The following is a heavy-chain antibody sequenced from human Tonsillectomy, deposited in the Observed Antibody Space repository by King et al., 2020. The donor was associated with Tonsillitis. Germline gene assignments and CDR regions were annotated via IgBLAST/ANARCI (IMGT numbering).Heavy chain of an antibody. Sequence: VQLVESGGGLVQPGGSLRLSCAASGFTFSSYAMSWVRQAPGXGLEWFSAXSGSGGSTYYADXVKGRFTXXRDNSXXTXYLQMNXLRAEDTVVYDCVXYGXXRSXSXYYYGMDVWGQGXXXTVXS. J-gene: IGHJ6*02. CDR2: XSGSGGST. CDR1: GFTFSSYA. CDR3: VXYGXXRSXSXYYYGMDV. V-gene: IGHV3-23*04. D-gene: IGHD4-17*01.